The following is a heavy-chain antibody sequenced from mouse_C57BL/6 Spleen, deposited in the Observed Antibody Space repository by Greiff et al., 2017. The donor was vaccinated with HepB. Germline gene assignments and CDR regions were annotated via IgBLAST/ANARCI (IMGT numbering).Heavy chain of an antibody. CDR1: GYTFTSYW. D-gene: IGHD1-1*01. CDR3: ARGGDYSWFAY. CDR2: IDPSDSYT. Sequence: QVQLQQPGAELVKPGASVKLSCKASGYTFTSYWMQWVKQRPGQGLEWIGEIDPSDSYTNYNQKFKGKATLTVDTSSSTAYMQLSSLTSGDSAVYYCARGGDYSWFAYWGQGTLVTVSA. J-gene: IGHJ3*01. V-gene: IGHV1-50*01.